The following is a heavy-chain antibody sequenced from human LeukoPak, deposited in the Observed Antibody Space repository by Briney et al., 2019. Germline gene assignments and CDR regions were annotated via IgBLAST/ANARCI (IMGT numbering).Heavy chain of an antibody. CDR1: GFTFSSYS. Sequence: GGSLRLSCAASGFTFSSYSMNWVRQAPGKGLEWVSSISSSSSYIYYADSVKGRFTISRDNAKNSLYLQMNSLRAEDTAVYYCARDPYTVTTWTYYYYMDVWGKGTTVTVSS. V-gene: IGHV3-21*01. J-gene: IGHJ6*03. CDR2: ISSSSSYI. CDR3: ARDPYTVTTWTYYYYMDV. D-gene: IGHD4-17*01.